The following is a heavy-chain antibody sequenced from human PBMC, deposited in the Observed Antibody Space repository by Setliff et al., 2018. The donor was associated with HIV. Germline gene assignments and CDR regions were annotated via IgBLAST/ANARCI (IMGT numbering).Heavy chain of an antibody. Sequence: GASVKVSCKVSGYTLTELSRQWVRQAPGKGLEWMGGFDPEDGETIYAQKFQGRVTMTEDTSTDTAYMELSSLRSEDTAVYYCATSSPVGPWLPSHDAFDIWGQGTMVTVSS. D-gene: IGHD3-22*01. CDR1: GYTLTELS. CDR3: ATSSPVGPWLPSHDAFDI. V-gene: IGHV1-24*01. J-gene: IGHJ3*02. CDR2: FDPEDGET.